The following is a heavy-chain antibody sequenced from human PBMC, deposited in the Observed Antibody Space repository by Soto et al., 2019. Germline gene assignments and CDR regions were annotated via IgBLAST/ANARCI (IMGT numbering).Heavy chain of an antibody. CDR2: IIPIFGTA. J-gene: IGHJ4*02. CDR3: GRWDSSSWYVDIDD. V-gene: IGHV1-69*13. D-gene: IGHD6-13*01. Sequence: SVKVSCKASGGTFSSYAISWVRQAPGQGLEWMGGIIPIFGTANYAQKFQGRVTITADESTSTAYMELSSRRSEDTAVYYCGRWDSSSWYVDIDDWGQGTLVTVSS. CDR1: GGTFSSYA.